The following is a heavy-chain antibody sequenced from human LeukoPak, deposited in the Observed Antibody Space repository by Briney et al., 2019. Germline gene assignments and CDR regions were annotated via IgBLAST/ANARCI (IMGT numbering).Heavy chain of an antibody. CDR1: GYSISSGYY. V-gene: IGHV4-38-2*02. CDR2: IYHSGST. D-gene: IGHD3-9*01. Sequence: SETLSLTCTVSGYSISSGYYWGWIRQPPGKGLEWIGSIYHSGSTYYNPSLKSRVTISVDTSENQFSLKLSSVTAADTAVYYCARVRAYYDILTGYYPNWYFDLWGRGTLVTVSS. J-gene: IGHJ2*01. CDR3: ARVRAYYDILTGYYPNWYFDL.